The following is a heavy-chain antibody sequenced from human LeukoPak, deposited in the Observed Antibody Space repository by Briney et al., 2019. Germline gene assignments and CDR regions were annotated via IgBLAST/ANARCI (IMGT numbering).Heavy chain of an antibody. CDR1: GFTFSSYS. V-gene: IGHV3-48*01. CDR3: ARDGLYYDFWSGYYSLDY. Sequence: GGSLRLSCAASGFTFSSYSMNWVRQAPGKGLEWVSYISSSSSTIYYADSVKGRFTISRDNAKNSLYLQMNSLRAEDTAVYYCARDGLYYDFWSGYYSLDYWGQGTLVTVSS. CDR2: ISSSSSTI. D-gene: IGHD3-3*01. J-gene: IGHJ4*02.